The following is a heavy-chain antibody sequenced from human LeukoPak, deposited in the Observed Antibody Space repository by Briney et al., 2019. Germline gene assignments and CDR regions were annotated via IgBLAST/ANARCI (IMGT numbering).Heavy chain of an antibody. CDR1: GFTFSSYA. V-gene: IGHV3-23*01. D-gene: IGHD3-22*01. CDR2: ISTSGGSS. CDR3: AIMHPYYDGSGYWVQ. J-gene: IGHJ4*02. Sequence: GESLSLSCAASGFTFSSYAISWVRQAPGKGLEWVSGISTSGGSSSYADSVKGRFTISRDNPRNTLYMQMNSLRAEDTALYYCAIMHPYYDGSGYWVQWGQGTLVTVSS.